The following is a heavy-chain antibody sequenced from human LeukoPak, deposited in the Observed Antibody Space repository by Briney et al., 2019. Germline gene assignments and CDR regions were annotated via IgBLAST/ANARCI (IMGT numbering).Heavy chain of an antibody. D-gene: IGHD6-19*01. CDR1: GYTFTGYY. J-gene: IGHJ4*02. V-gene: IGHV1-2*06. Sequence: ASVKVSCKASGYTFTGYYMHWVRQAPGQGLEWMGRINPNSGGTNYAQKFQGRVTMTRDTSISTAYMELSRLRSDDTAVYYCARLEPSIAVAGTGHDYWGQGTLVTVSS. CDR2: INPNSGGT. CDR3: ARLEPSIAVAGTGHDY.